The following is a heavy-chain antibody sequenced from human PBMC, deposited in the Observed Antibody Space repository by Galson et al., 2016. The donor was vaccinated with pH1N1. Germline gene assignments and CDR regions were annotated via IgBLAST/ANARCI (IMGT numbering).Heavy chain of an antibody. CDR1: TFTFSRHG. CDR2: ISGDSTRI. D-gene: IGHD3-3*01. Sequence: SLRLSCAASTFTFSRHGMNWVRQAPGKGLEWISYISGDSTRIFYADSVKGRFTISRDNAKNSLYLHMNRLRVEDTAVYYCVRDDYESWSGYDAFDIWGQGTMVTVSS. CDR3: VRDDYESWSGYDAFDI. J-gene: IGHJ3*02. V-gene: IGHV3-48*04.